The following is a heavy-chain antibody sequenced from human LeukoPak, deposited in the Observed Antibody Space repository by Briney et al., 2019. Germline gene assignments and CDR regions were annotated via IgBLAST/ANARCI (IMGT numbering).Heavy chain of an antibody. J-gene: IGHJ6*02. V-gene: IGHV4-34*01. CDR3: ARGGRNYYYGMDV. CDR1: GGSFSGYY. CDR2: INHSGST. Sequence: NSSETLSLTCAVYGGSFSGYYWSWIRQPPGKGLEWIGEINHSGSTNYNPSLKSRVTMSVDTSKNQFSLKLSSVTAADTAVYYCARGGRNYYYGMDVWGQGTTVTVSS.